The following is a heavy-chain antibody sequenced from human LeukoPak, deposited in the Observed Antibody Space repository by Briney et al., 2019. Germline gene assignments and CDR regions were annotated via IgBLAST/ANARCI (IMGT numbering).Heavy chain of an antibody. CDR3: ARQIRNDILTGYYRDLDY. CDR1: GYIFTSYW. V-gene: IGHV5-10-1*01. Sequence: GESLQISCKGSGYIFTSYWISWVRQMPGKGLEWMGRIDPSDSYTNYSPSFQGHVTISADKSISAAYLQWSSLKASDTAMYYCARQIRNDILTGYYRDLDYWGQGTLVTVSS. J-gene: IGHJ4*02. D-gene: IGHD3-9*01. CDR2: IDPSDSYT.